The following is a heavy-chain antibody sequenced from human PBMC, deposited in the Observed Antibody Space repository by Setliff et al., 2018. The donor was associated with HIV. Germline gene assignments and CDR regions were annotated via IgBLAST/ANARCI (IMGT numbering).Heavy chain of an antibody. Sequence: HPGGSLRLSCAASGFTFSTYWMNWVRQAPGKGLEWVANIKKDGSEKNYVDSVKGRFTISRDNAKKSLYLQMNSLRAEDTAVYYCARGHYSSSSGWGQGTLVTVSS. CDR3: ARGHYSSSSG. CDR1: GFTFSTYW. V-gene: IGHV3-7*03. J-gene: IGHJ4*02. CDR2: IKKDGSEK. D-gene: IGHD6-6*01.